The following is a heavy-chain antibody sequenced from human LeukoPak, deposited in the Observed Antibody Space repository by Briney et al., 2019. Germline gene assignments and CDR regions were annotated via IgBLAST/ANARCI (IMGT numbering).Heavy chain of an antibody. CDR1: GGSITNTNY. Sequence: SETLSLTCGVSGGSITNTNYWTWVRQPPGKGLEWVGEVNLQGSTNYNPSLMGRVAIAVDTSENHISLQLTSVTAADTAVYYCAREGGPYRPLDYSGQGTLVTVSS. V-gene: IGHV4-4*02. CDR2: VNLQGST. J-gene: IGHJ4*02. CDR3: AREGGPYRPLDY.